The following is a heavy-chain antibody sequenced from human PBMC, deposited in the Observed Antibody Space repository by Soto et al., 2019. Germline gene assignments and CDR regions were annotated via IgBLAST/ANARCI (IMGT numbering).Heavy chain of an antibody. V-gene: IGHV3-74*01. J-gene: IGHJ3*02. CDR3: ARGKVTTFFEGAFDI. CDR2: ISGGGSDT. D-gene: IGHD4-4*01. Sequence: GGSLRLSCAASGFTLSDYWMHWVRQVPGKGLVWVSRISGGGSDTTYADSVKGRFTISRDNAKNSLYLQMNSLRAEDTAVYYCARGKVTTFFEGAFDIWGQGTMVTVSS. CDR1: GFTLSDYW.